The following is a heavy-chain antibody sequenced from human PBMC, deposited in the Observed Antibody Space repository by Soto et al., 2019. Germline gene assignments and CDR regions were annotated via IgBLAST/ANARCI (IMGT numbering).Heavy chain of an antibody. Sequence: QVHLVESGGGIVQPGRSLRLSCAASGFPFSIYCMHLVRQAPGKGLEWVAGIFYDGSTQYYVDSVKGRFTISRGNSKNTLDLQMSSLRAEDTAVYYCAKGPFTHSGSFQDSFEYWGQGTLVTVSS. J-gene: IGHJ4*02. CDR2: IFYDGSTQ. CDR3: AKGPFTHSGSFQDSFEY. D-gene: IGHD1-26*01. CDR1: GFPFSIYC. V-gene: IGHV3-33*06.